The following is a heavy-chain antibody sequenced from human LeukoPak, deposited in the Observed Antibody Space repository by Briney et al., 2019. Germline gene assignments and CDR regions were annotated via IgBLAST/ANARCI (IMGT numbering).Heavy chain of an antibody. Sequence: ASVKVSCTVSGYTLTELSMHWVRQAPGKGLEWMGGFDPEDGEITYAQKFQDRVTMTRDTSTGTVYMELSSLRSEDTAVYFCARVTGGANFDHWGQGTLVTVSS. J-gene: IGHJ4*02. D-gene: IGHD1-14*01. CDR1: GYTLTELS. V-gene: IGHV1-24*01. CDR2: FDPEDGEI. CDR3: ARVTGGANFDH.